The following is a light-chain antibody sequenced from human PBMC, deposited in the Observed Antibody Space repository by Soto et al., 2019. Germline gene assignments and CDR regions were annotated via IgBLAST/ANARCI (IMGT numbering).Light chain of an antibody. J-gene: IGKJ1*01. CDR3: HQYDSWT. CDR1: QSFNSIY. V-gene: IGKV3-20*01. Sequence: EIFMTQSPGTLSLSPGERATLSCGGGQSFNSIYLARYQKKPCHAPRLLIYGASSMATCIPDSFSGTGSGTDFTLTISRMEPEDFAVYYCHQYDSWTFGQGTQVDIK. CDR2: GAS.